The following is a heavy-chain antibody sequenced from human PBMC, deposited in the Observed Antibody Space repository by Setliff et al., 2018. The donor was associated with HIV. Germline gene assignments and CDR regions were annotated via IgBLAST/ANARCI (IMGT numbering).Heavy chain of an antibody. Sequence: LSLTCTVSGASISSTSYYWGWIRQPPGKGLEWIGSIYYSGSTYYNPSLKSRVTISVDTSKNQFSLRLSSVTAADTAVFYCARHYGGNLDAFDIWGLGTMVTVS. D-gene: IGHD4-17*01. CDR2: IYYSGST. J-gene: IGHJ3*02. CDR3: ARHYGGNLDAFDI. V-gene: IGHV4-39*01. CDR1: GASISSTSYY.